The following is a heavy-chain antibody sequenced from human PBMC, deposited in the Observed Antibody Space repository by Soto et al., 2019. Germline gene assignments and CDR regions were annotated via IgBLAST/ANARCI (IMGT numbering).Heavy chain of an antibody. Sequence: SETLSLTCTVSGGSLSSSSYLWGWTRQPPGKGLEWVGNIYSSGSTYYNPSLKSRVSLSVDTSKNQFSLKLRSVTAADTAVYFCARGTVFGTVVVPFDYWGQGSLVTVS. D-gene: IGHD3-22*01. J-gene: IGHJ4*02. V-gene: IGHV4-39*01. CDR3: ARGTVFGTVVVPFDY. CDR1: GGSLSSSSYL. CDR2: IYSSGST.